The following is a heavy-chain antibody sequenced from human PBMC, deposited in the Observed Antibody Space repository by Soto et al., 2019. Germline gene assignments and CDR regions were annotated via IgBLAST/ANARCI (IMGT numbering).Heavy chain of an antibody. J-gene: IGHJ6*02. CDR1: GFTFGTYT. CDR3: ARVMCGDCSTYYYYSMDV. D-gene: IGHD2-21*02. V-gene: IGHV3-21*01. Sequence: GGPLRLSCAASGFTFGTYTMNWVRQAPGKGLEWVSSIGTSSSYIYYADSVRGRFTISRDNAKDSLYLQMSSLRAEDTAVYYCARVMCGDCSTYYYYSMDVWGQGTTVTVSS. CDR2: IGTSSSYI.